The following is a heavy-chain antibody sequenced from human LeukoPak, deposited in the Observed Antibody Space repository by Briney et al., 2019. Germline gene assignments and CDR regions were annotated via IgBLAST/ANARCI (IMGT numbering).Heavy chain of an antibody. CDR2: INHSGST. V-gene: IGHV4-34*01. D-gene: IGHD2-15*01. J-gene: IGHJ6*03. CDR3: ARVCSGGSCRGYYYYMDV. CDR1: GGSFSGYY. Sequence: SETLSLXCAVYGGSFSGYYWSWIRQPPGKGLEWIGEINHSGSTNYNPSLKSRVTISVDTSKNQFSLKLSSVTAADTAVYYCARVCSGGSCRGYYYYMDVWGKGTTVTVSS.